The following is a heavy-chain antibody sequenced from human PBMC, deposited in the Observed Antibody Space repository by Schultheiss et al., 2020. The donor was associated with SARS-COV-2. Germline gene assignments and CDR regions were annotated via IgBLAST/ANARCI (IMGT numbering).Heavy chain of an antibody. Sequence: GGSLRLSCAASGFTFSSYDMHWVRQATGKGLEWVSAIGTAGDPYYPGSVKGRFTISRENAKNSLYLQMNSLRAEDTAVYYCARDAYSSSWTIYYYYYGMDVWGQGTTVTVSS. CDR3: ARDAYSSSWTIYYYYYGMDV. J-gene: IGHJ6*02. CDR1: GFTFSSYD. V-gene: IGHV3-13*05. D-gene: IGHD6-13*01. CDR2: IGTAGDP.